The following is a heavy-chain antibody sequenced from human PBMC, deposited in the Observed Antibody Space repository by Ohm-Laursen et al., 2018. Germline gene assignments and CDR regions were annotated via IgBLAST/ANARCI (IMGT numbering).Heavy chain of an antibody. CDR2: ITDSGGST. CDR3: AKGSRTSGWQN. Sequence: SLRLSCAASGFTFSDYAMYWVRQAPGKGLEWVSAITDSGGSTFYADSVKGRFTISRDNSKNMLYLQMNSLRAEDTAIYYCAKGSRTSGWQNWGQGTLVTVSS. D-gene: IGHD6-19*01. CDR1: GFTFSDYA. J-gene: IGHJ4*02. V-gene: IGHV3-23*01.